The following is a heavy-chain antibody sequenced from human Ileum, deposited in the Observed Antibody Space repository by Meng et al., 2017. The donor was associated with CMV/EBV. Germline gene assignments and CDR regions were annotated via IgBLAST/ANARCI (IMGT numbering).Heavy chain of an antibody. Sequence: QVQLTDSGPGLVKSPQTLSLTCNVSGDSIISDDHYWSWIRQPPGKGLEWIGYVFYSGSTYYNPSLMSRVTISVDTSKNQFSLRLSSVTAADTAVYYCARELRYGDYYFDSWGQGTLVTVSS. D-gene: IGHD4-17*01. CDR2: VFYSGST. V-gene: IGHV4-30-4*08. CDR1: GDSIISDDHY. J-gene: IGHJ4*02. CDR3: ARELRYGDYYFDS.